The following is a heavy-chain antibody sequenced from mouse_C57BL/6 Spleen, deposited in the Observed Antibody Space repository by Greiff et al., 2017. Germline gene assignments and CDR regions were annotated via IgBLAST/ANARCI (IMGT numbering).Heavy chain of an antibody. CDR2: INPKNGGT. CDR1: GYTFTDYN. CDR3: AYAYYGNRGDWYFDV. J-gene: IGHJ1*03. Sequence: EVKLMESGPELVKPGASVKMSCKASGYTFTDYNMHWVKQSHGKSLEWIGYINPKNGGTSSNQKFKGKATLTVNKSSSTAYMELRSLTSEDSAVDYGAYAYYGNRGDWYFDVWGTGTTVTVSS. V-gene: IGHV1-22*01. D-gene: IGHD1-1*01.